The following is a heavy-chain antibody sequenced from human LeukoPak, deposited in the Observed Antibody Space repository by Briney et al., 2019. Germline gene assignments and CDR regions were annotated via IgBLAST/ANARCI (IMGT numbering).Heavy chain of an antibody. D-gene: IGHD6-6*01. J-gene: IGHJ4*02. CDR1: GYTFTGYY. CDR3: AREYSSSPVNGGIDY. Sequence: ASVKVSCKASGYTFTGYYMHWVRQAPGQGLEWMGWINPNGGGTNYAQKFQGWVTMTRDTSISTAYMELSRLRSDDTAVYYCAREYSSSPVNGGIDYWGQGTLVTVSS. V-gene: IGHV1-2*04. CDR2: INPNGGGT.